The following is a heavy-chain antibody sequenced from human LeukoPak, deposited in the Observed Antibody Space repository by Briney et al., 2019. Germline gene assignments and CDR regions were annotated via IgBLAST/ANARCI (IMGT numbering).Heavy chain of an antibody. D-gene: IGHD4-11*01. CDR2: INHSGST. CDR1: GGSFSGYY. Sequence: SETLSLTCAVYGGSFSGYYWSWIRQPPGKGLEWIGEINHSGSTNYNPSLKSRVTILVDTSKNQFSLKLSSVTAADTAVYYCAIEGDYSGAFDIWGQGTMVTVSS. V-gene: IGHV4-34*01. J-gene: IGHJ3*02. CDR3: AIEGDYSGAFDI.